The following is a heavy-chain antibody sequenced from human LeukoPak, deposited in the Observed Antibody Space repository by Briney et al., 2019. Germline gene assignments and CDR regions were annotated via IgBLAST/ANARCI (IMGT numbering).Heavy chain of an antibody. CDR3: AIDSSIDS. CDR2: IPYDGNNK. V-gene: IGHV3-30*03. Sequence: GGSLRLSCAASGFTFSTYGMHWVRQAPGKGLEWVAIIPYDGNNKYYADSVKGRFTISRDNSKNTLYLQVNSLRAEDTAVYYCAIDSSIDSWGQGTLVTVSS. J-gene: IGHJ4*02. CDR1: GFTFSTYG.